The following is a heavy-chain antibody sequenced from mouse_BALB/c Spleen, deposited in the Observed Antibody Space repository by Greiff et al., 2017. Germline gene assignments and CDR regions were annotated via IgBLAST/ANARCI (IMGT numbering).Heavy chain of an antibody. Sequence: EVKLEESGGDLVKPGGSLKLSCAASGFTFSSYGMSWVRQTPDKRLEWVATISSGGSYTYYPDSVKGRFTISRDNAKNTLYLQMSSLKSEDTAMYYCARHDDYAWFAYWGQGTLVTVSA. CDR1: GFTFSSYG. J-gene: IGHJ3*01. V-gene: IGHV5-6*02. D-gene: IGHD2-4*01. CDR2: ISSGGSYT. CDR3: ARHDDYAWFAY.